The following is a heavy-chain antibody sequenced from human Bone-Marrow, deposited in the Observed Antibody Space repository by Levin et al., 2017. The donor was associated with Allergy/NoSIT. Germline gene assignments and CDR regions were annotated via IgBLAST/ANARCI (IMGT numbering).Heavy chain of an antibody. CDR1: GGSISSGDYY. V-gene: IGHV4-30-4*01. Sequence: SETLSLTCTVSGGSISSGDYYWSWIRQPPGKGLEWIGYIYYSGSTYYNPSLKSRVTISVDTSKNQFSLKLSSVTAADTAVYYCARDIAAAGTSDYWGQGTLVTVSS. CDR2: IYYSGST. J-gene: IGHJ4*02. D-gene: IGHD6-13*01. CDR3: ARDIAAAGTSDY.